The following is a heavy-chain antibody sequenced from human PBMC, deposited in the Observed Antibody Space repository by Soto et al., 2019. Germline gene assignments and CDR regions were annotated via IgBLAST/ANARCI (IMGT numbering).Heavy chain of an antibody. J-gene: IGHJ5*02. D-gene: IGHD2-15*01. CDR2: ISYDGSNK. V-gene: IGHV3-30-3*01. Sequence: QVQLVESGGGVVQPGRSLRLSCAASGFTFCSYAMHWVRQAPGKGLEWVAVISYDGSNKYYADSVKGRFTISRDNSKNTLYLQMNSLRAEDTAVYYCATERRAVVGNWFDPWGQGTLVTVSS. CDR1: GFTFCSYA. CDR3: ATERRAVVGNWFDP.